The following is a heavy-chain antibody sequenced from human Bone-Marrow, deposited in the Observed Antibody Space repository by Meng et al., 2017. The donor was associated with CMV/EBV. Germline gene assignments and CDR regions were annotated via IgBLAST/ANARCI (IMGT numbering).Heavy chain of an antibody. V-gene: IGHV3-30*02. CDR3: AKLSPARYFDY. CDR2: VRHDGTNK. D-gene: IGHD3-16*02. J-gene: IGHJ4*02. CDR1: GFRFDDCG. Sequence: GESLKISCAASGFRFDDCGMHWVRQTPGKGLEWVAFVRHDGTNKFYAASVKGRFTISRDNSKNTLYLQMNSLRAEDTAVYYCAKLSPARYFDYWGQGTLVTVSS.